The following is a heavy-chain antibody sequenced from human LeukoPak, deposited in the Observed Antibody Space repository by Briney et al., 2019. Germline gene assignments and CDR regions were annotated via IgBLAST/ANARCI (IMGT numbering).Heavy chain of an antibody. CDR3: ARETDYDYVWGSYRPFHAFDI. CDR1: GGSFSGDY. CDR2: INHSGST. D-gene: IGHD3-16*02. J-gene: IGHJ3*02. Sequence: SETLSLTCAVYGGSFSGDYWSWIRQPPGKGLEWIGEINHSGSTNYSPSLKSRVTISVDTSKNQFSLNLSSVTAADTAVYYCARETDYDYVWGSYRPFHAFDIWGQGTMVTVSS. V-gene: IGHV4-34*01.